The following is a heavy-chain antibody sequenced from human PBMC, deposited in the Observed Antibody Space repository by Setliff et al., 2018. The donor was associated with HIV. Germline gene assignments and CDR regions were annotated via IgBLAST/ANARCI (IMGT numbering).Heavy chain of an antibody. D-gene: IGHD1-7*01. CDR1: GFTLSTYR. J-gene: IGHJ6*03. Sequence: GGSLRPSCVASGFTLSTYRMNWVRQAPGKGLEWVSSIIRDSSYIFDADSVKGRFTISRDNAQNSLYLQMNNLRVEDTAVYYCARDGTTLLAAMDVWGKGTTVTVSS. CDR2: IIRDSSYI. CDR3: ARDGTTLLAAMDV. V-gene: IGHV3-21*01.